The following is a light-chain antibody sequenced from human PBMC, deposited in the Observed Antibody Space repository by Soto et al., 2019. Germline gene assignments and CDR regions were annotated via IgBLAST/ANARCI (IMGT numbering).Light chain of an antibody. V-gene: IGKV3-20*01. CDR1: QSLSGSY. CDR3: QQYNNSPPYT. Sequence: EIVLTQSPGTLSLSPGERATLSCRASQSLSGSYLAWYQQKPGQAPRLLIYGASSRATGIPDRFSGSGSGTDFTLTISRLEPEDFALYYCQQYNNSPPYTFGQGTRLEI. J-gene: IGKJ5*01. CDR2: GAS.